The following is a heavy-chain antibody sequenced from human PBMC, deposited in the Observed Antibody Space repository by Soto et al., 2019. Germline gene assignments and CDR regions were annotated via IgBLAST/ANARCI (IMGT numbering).Heavy chain of an antibody. D-gene: IGHD3-3*01. Sequence: LRLSCATSGFTFSSYAMSWVRQAPGKGLEWVSAISGSGGSTYYADSVKGRFTISRDNSKNTLYLQMNSLRAEDTAVYYCAKSYYDFWSGYYYFDYWGQGTLVTVSS. V-gene: IGHV3-23*01. CDR3: AKSYYDFWSGYYYFDY. CDR1: GFTFSSYA. CDR2: ISGSGGST. J-gene: IGHJ4*02.